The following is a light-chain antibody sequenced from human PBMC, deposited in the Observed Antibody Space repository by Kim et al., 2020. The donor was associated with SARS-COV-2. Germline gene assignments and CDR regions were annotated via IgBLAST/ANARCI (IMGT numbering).Light chain of an antibody. CDR2: LNSDGSH. CDR1: SGHSSYA. CDR3: QTWDTGLWV. J-gene: IGLJ3*02. V-gene: IGLV4-69*01. Sequence: QLVLTQSPSASASLGASVKLTCTLSSGHSSYAIAWHQQQPEKGPRYLMNLNSDGSHNKGDGIPDRFSGSSSGAERYLTISSLQSEDEADYYCQTWDTGLWVFGGGTKVTVL.